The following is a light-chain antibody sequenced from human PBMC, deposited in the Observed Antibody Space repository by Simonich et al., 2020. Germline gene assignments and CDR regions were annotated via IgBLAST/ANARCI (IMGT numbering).Light chain of an antibody. CDR3: QQYNNWPPYT. J-gene: IGKJ2*01. CDR2: WAS. Sequence: DIVMTQSPDSLAVSLGERATINCKSSQSVLYSSNNKNYLAWYQQKPGQPPKLLIYWASTRESGVPYRFSGSGSGTDFTLTISSLQSEDFAVYYCQQYNNWPPYTFGQGTKLEIK. V-gene: IGKV4-1*01. CDR1: QSVLYSSNNKNY.